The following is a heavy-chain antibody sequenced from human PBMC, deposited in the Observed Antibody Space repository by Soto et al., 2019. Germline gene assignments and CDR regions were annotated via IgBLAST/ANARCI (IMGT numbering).Heavy chain of an antibody. CDR3: ARVPGYDYVWGSYRPFDY. J-gene: IGHJ4*02. CDR1: GYTFTSYG. V-gene: IGHV1-18*04. CDR2: ISAYNGNT. Sequence: QVQLVQSGAEVKKPGASVKVSCKASGYTFTSYGISWVRQAPGQGLEWMGWISAYNGNTNYAQKLQGRVTIITDTSTSTDYMELRSLRSDDTAVYYCARVPGYDYVWGSYRPFDYWGQGTLVTVSS. D-gene: IGHD3-16*02.